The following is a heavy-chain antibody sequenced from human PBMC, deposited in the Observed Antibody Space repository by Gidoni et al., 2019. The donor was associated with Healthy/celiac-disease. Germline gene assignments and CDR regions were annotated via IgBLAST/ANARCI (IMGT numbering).Heavy chain of an antibody. J-gene: IGHJ4*02. V-gene: IGHV3-23*01. Sequence: EVQLLASGGGLVQPGGSLRLSCAASGFTFRSSAMSWDRQAPGKGLEWVSGISGSGGSKYYADSVKGRFTISRDNSKNTLYLQMNSLRAEDTAVYYCAKDEGRDYDDSSGYYPFDYWGQGTLVTVSS. CDR2: ISGSGGSK. CDR3: AKDEGRDYDDSSGYYPFDY. D-gene: IGHD3-22*01. CDR1: GFTFRSSA.